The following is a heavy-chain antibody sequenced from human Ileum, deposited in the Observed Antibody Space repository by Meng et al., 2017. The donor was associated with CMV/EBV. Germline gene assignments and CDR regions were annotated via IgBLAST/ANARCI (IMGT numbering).Heavy chain of an antibody. D-gene: IGHD6-13*01. Sequence: QVQLQQAGPGLVKTSQTHLPTCAISGDSVSSTTVTWNWIRQSPSRGLEWLGRTYYRSKWFNDYALSVRGRITINPDISKNQLSLQLNSVTPEDTAVYYCVRLTGNSWLDYWGRGTLVTVSS. CDR2: TYYRSKWFN. CDR1: GDSVSSTTVT. J-gene: IGHJ4*02. CDR3: VRLTGNSWLDY. V-gene: IGHV6-1*01.